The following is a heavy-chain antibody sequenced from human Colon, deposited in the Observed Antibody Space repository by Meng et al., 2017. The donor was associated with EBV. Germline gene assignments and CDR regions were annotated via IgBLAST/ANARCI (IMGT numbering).Heavy chain of an antibody. Sequence: EWRRVAGERAVVLPLTCAGLGCSISSINWWSCVRQCAGKGLEWIGEIYHCGGTNDNPSYNGRVVISGVKSKKQYSLNTSYLTVADTAVYYCAIVGQWLLINDWGQGTLVTVSS. D-gene: IGHD6-19*01. J-gene: IGHJ4*02. CDR1: GCSISSINW. CDR3: AIVGQWLLIND. V-gene: IGHV4-4*02. CDR2: IYHCGGT.